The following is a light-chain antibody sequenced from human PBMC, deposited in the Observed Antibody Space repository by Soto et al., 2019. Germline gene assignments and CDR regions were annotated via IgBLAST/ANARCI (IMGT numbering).Light chain of an antibody. V-gene: IGKV3-20*01. Sequence: EIVLTQSPVTLSLSPGEGATLSCRASQTVSKNYLAWYQQKAGQAPRLVIYAASTRATGIPDRFSGSGSGTDFTLTISRLEPEDFAVFYCQQYALSPITFGQGTRLEI. CDR2: AAS. CDR3: QQYALSPIT. J-gene: IGKJ5*01. CDR1: QTVSKNY.